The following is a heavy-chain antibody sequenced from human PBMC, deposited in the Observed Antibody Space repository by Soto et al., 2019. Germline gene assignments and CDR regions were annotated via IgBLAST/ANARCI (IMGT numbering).Heavy chain of an antibody. Sequence: QVQLQESGPGLVKPSGTLSLTCAVSSGSISSSNWWSWVRQPPGKGLEWFGGNYHSGSTHYNPSLKSRVTISVDKSKNQFSLKLSSVTAADTAVYYCARMAAAGTGGSWFDPWGQGTLVTVSS. D-gene: IGHD6-13*01. CDR1: SGSISSSNW. CDR3: ARMAAAGTGGSWFDP. J-gene: IGHJ5*02. CDR2: NYHSGST. V-gene: IGHV4-4*02.